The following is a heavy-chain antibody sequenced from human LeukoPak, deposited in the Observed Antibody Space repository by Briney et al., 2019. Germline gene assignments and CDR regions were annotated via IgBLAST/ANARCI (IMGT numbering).Heavy chain of an antibody. V-gene: IGHV3-23*01. J-gene: IGHJ6*02. CDR3: AKDRIQLRAPLDV. Sequence: PGGSLRLSCAASGFTFSSYAMSWVRQAPGKWLEWVSAISGSGGSTYYADSVKGRFTISRDNSKNTLYLQMNSLRAEDTAVYYCAKDRIQLRAPLDVWGQGTTVTVSS. CDR1: GFTFSSYA. D-gene: IGHD5-18*01. CDR2: ISGSGGST.